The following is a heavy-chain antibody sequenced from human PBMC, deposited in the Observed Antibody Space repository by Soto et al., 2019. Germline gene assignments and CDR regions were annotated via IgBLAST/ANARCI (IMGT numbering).Heavy chain of an antibody. J-gene: IGHJ6*02. Sequence: QVQLVESGGGLVKPGGSLRLSCAASGFTFSDYYMSWIRQAPGKGLEWVSYISSSSSYTNYADSVKGRFTISRDNAKNSLYLQMNSLRAEDTAVYYCARDPERTSSGYFHYYYYGMDVWGQGTTVTVSS. CDR2: ISSSSSYT. CDR1: GFTFSDYY. D-gene: IGHD3-22*01. V-gene: IGHV3-11*05. CDR3: ARDPERTSSGYFHYYYYGMDV.